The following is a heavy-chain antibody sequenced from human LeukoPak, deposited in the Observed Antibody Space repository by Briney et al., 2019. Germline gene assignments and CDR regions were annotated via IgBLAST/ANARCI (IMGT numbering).Heavy chain of an antibody. V-gene: IGHV4-59*01. CDR1: GGSISSYY. J-gene: IGHJ4*02. Sequence: SETLSLTCTVSGGSISSYYWSWIRQPPGKGLEWIGYIYYSGSTNYNPSLKSRVTISVDTSKNQFSLKLSSVTAADTAVYYCARVVAARWLARGWHLDYWGQGTLVTVSS. CDR3: ARVVAARWLARGWHLDY. CDR2: IYYSGST. D-gene: IGHD6-6*01.